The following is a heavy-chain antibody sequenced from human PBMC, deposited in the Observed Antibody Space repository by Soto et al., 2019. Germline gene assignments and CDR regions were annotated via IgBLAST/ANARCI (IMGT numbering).Heavy chain of an antibody. J-gene: IGHJ5*02. CDR1: GFTFSSYA. V-gene: IGHV3-30-3*01. D-gene: IGHD1-1*01. Sequence: GGSLRLSCAASGFTFSSYAMHWVRQAPGKGLEWVAVISYDGSNKYYADSVKGRFTISRDNSKNTLYLQMNSLRAEDTAVYYCARDPSELEVPVASFPTSAPWGQGTLVTVSS. CDR2: ISYDGSNK. CDR3: ARDPSELEVPVASFPTSAP.